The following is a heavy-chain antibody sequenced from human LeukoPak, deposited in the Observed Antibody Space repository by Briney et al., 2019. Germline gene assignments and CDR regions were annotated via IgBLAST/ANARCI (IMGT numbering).Heavy chain of an antibody. D-gene: IGHD3-22*01. Sequence: PGGSLRLSCAASGFTFSSYAMSWVRQAPGKGLEWVSAISGSGGSTYYADFVKGRFTISRDNSKNTLYLQMNSLRAEDTAVYYCAKAGFYYDSSGYPYYFDYWGQGTLVTVSS. CDR1: GFTFSSYA. CDR3: AKAGFYYDSSGYPYYFDY. CDR2: ISGSGGST. J-gene: IGHJ4*02. V-gene: IGHV3-23*01.